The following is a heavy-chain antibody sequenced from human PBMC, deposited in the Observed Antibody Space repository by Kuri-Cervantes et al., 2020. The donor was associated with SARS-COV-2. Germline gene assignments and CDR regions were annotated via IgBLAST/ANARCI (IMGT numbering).Heavy chain of an antibody. J-gene: IGHJ4*02. Sequence: GSLRLSCTVSGGSISSYYWSWIRQPAGKGLEWIGRIYTSGSTNHNPSLKSRVTMSVDTSKNQFSLKLSSVTAADTAVYYCARDADSSGSLDYWGQGTLVTVSS. CDR2: IYTSGST. CDR3: ARDADSSGSLDY. D-gene: IGHD3-22*01. CDR1: GGSISSYY. V-gene: IGHV4-4*07.